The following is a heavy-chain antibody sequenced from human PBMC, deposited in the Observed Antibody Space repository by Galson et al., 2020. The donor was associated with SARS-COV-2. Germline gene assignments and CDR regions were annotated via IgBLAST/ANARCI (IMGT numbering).Heavy chain of an antibody. CDR3: ARDSGSYRDY. J-gene: IGHJ4*02. Sequence: TGGSLRLSCPASGFTFSSYAMHWVRQAPGKGLEWVAVISYDGSNKYYADSVKGRFTIFRDNSKNTLYLQMNSLRAEDTAVYYCARDSGSYRDYWGQGTLVTVSS. D-gene: IGHD1-26*01. CDR1: GFTFSSYA. CDR2: ISYDGSNK. V-gene: IGHV3-30-3*01.